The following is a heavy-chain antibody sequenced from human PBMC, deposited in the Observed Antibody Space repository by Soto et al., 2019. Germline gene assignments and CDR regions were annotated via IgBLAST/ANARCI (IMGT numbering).Heavy chain of an antibody. Sequence: EVQLVESGGGLVKPGGSLRLSCAASGFTFSNAWMSWVRQAPGKGLEWVGRIKSKTDGGTTDYAEPVKGRFTISRDDSKNTLYLQMHSLKTEDTAVYYCTTVLKQQLVYYYYGMDVWGQGTTVTVSS. D-gene: IGHD6-13*01. CDR1: GFTFSNAW. J-gene: IGHJ6*02. V-gene: IGHV3-15*01. CDR3: TTVLKQQLVYYYYGMDV. CDR2: IKSKTDGGTT.